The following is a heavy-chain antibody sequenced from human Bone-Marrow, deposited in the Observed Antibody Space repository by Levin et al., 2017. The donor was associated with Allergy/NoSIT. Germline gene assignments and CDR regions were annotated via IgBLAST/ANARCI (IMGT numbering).Heavy chain of an antibody. CDR1: GGSFSGYY. CDR3: TGSSVAGLDY. V-gene: IGHV4-34*01. D-gene: IGHD6-19*01. J-gene: IGHJ4*02. Sequence: ESLKISCAVYGGSFSGYYWSWIRQPPGKGLEWIGEINHSGRTNHNPSLKSRVTISVDTSKNQFSLKLSSVTAADTAVYYCTGSSVAGLDYWGQGTLVTVSS. CDR2: INHSGRT.